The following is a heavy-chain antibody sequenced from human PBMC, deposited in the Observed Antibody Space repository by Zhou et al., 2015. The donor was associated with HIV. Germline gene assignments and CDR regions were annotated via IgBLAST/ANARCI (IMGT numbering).Heavy chain of an antibody. CDR3: VRDRTQAFRGWYFDL. J-gene: IGHJ2*01. CDR2: INYYGSDT. CDR1: GFTFDDYA. V-gene: IGHV3-9*01. D-gene: IGHD3-16*01. Sequence: EVQLVESGGGLVQPGRSLRLSCAASGFTFDDYAMHWVRQAPGKGLVWVSHINYYGSDTSYADSVKGRFTISRDNANNTLYLQLNSLRADDTAVYYCVRDRTQAFRGWYFDLWGRGTLVTVSS.